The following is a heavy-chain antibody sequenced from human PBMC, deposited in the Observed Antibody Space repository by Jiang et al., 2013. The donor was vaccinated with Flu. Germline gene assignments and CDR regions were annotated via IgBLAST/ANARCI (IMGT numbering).Heavy chain of an antibody. V-gene: IGHV5-51*01. CDR3: ARNDYGDALEP. D-gene: IGHD4-17*01. Sequence: PGDSDTRYSPSFQGQVTISADKSISTAYLQWSSLKASDTAMYYCARNDYGDALEPWGQGTLVTVSS. CDR2: PGDSDT. J-gene: IGHJ5*02.